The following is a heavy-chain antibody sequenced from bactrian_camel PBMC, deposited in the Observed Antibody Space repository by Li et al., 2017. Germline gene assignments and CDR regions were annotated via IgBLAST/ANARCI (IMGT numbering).Heavy chain of an antibody. CDR3: AAGDNEWCNHGHQRRTAAY. CDR1: GHSRGSNC. J-gene: IGHJ4*01. Sequence: HVQLVESGGGSVQAGGSLRLSCKVSGHSRGSNCVGWYRLPPGRAPAEREGIAAIRRDGGETWYAASVKGRFTIVQNNAKNGISLQMNSLRPDDTALYYCAAGDNEWCNHGHQRRTAAYWGQGTQVTVS. CDR2: IRRDGGET. D-gene: IGHD6*01. V-gene: IGHV3S45*01.